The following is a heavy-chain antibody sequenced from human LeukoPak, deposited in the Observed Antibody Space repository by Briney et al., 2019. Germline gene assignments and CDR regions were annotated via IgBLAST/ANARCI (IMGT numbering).Heavy chain of an antibody. CDR2: IIPILGTA. J-gene: IGHJ6*02. D-gene: IGHD2-2*01. CDR3: ARARSIVVVPAASGISMDV. V-gene: IGHV1-69*04. CDR1: GGTFSSYA. Sequence: SVKVSCKASGGTFSSYAISWVRQAPGQGLEWMGRIIPILGTANYAQKFQGRVTITADKSTSTAYMELSSLRSEDTAVYYCARARSIVVVPAASGISMDVWGQGTTVTVSS.